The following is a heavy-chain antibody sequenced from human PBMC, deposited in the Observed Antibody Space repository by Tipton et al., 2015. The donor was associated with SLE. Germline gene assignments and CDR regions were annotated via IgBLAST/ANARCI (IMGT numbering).Heavy chain of an antibody. V-gene: IGHV3-15*01. CDR3: TTGRTL. D-gene: IGHD3/OR15-3a*01. J-gene: IGHJ3*01. CDR1: GFSFSNAW. CDR2: IKSKTAGGTT. Sequence: SLRLSCTASGFSFSNAWMSWVRQAAGKGLEWVGRIKSKTAGGTTDYAAPVKGRFSISRDDSKDTLYLQMDSLKTEDTAGYYCTTGRTLWGQGTLVSVSS.